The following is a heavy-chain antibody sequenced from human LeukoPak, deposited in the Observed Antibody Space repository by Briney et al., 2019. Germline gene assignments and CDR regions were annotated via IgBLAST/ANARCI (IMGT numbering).Heavy chain of an antibody. CDR1: GGSLSGYY. V-gene: IGHV4-38-2*01. J-gene: IGHJ2*01. D-gene: IGHD4-17*01. CDR3: ARVAGDYWYFDL. Sequence: TSETLSLTCAVYGGSLSGYYWGWIRQPPGKGLEWIGSIYHSGSTYYNPSLKSRVTISVDTSKNQFSLKLSSVTAADTAVYYCARVAGDYWYFDLWGRGTLVTVSS. CDR2: IYHSGST.